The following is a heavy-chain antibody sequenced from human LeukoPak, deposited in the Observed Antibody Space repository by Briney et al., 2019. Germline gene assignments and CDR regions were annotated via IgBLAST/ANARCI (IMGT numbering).Heavy chain of an antibody. CDR3: AAVRGVMGY. D-gene: IGHD3-10*02. Sequence: GGSLRLSCAASGFTFSDHHMDWVRQAPGKGLEWVGRVRDKVDGYTTEYAASVKGRFTISRDDSRSLLYPQMNSLKTEDTAVYYCAAVRGVMGYWGQGTLVTVSS. V-gene: IGHV3-72*01. J-gene: IGHJ4*02. CDR2: VRDKVDGYTT. CDR1: GFTFSDHH.